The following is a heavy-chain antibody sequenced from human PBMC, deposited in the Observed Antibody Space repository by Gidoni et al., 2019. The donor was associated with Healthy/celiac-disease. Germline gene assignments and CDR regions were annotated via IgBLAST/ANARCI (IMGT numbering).Heavy chain of an antibody. D-gene: IGHD3-16*02. J-gene: IGHJ5*02. CDR2: ISYDGSNK. Sequence: QVQLVESGGGVVQPGRSLRLSCAASGFTFSRYGMHWVRQAPGKGLEWVAVISYDGSNKYYADSVKGRFTISRDNSKNTLYLQMNSLRAEDTAVYYCAKGYTVDPWGQGTLVTVSS. V-gene: IGHV3-30*18. CDR3: AKGYTVDP. CDR1: GFTFSRYG.